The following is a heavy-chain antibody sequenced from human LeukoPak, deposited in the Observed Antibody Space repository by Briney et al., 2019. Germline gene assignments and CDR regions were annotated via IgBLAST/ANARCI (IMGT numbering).Heavy chain of an antibody. J-gene: IGHJ5*02. D-gene: IGHD2-15*01. CDR3: ARVRRAEYCSGGSCYNNWFDP. Sequence: ASVKVSCKTSGYTFTTYGISWVRQAPGQGLEWMGRIIPIFGTANYAQKFQGRVTITTDESTSTAYMELSSLRSEDTAVYYCARVRRAEYCSGGSCYNNWFDPWGQGTLVTVSS. V-gene: IGHV1-69*05. CDR2: IIPIFGTA. CDR1: GYTFTTYG.